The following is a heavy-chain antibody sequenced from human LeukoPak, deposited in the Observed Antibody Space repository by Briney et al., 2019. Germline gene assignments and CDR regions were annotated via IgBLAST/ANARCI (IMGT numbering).Heavy chain of an antibody. CDR2: IYYSGST. D-gene: IGHD6-19*01. V-gene: IGHV4-59*08. CDR3: ARLRDSSGWYGVDY. J-gene: IGHJ4*02. Sequence: PSETLSLTCTVSGGSISSYYWSWIRQPPGKGLGWIGYIYYSGSTNYNPSLKSRVTISVDTSKNQFSLKLSSVTAADTAVYYCARLRDSSGWYGVDYWGQGTLVTVSS. CDR1: GGSISSYY.